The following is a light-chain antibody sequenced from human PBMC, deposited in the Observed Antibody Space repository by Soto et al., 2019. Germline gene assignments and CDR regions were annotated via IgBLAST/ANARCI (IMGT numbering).Light chain of an antibody. CDR2: GAS. CDR1: QSVASSY. J-gene: IGKJ2*01. V-gene: IGKV3-20*01. Sequence: EIVLTQSPGALSLSPGERATLSCRAGQSVASSYLAWYQQKAGQAPRLLIYGASSRATGIPDRFSGSGSGTDFTLTISRLEPEDFAVYYCQHFGPSPRGDTFGQGTKLEVK. CDR3: QHFGPSPRGDT.